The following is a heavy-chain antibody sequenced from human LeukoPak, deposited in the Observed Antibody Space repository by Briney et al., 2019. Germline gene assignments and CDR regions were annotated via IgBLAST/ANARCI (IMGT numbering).Heavy chain of an antibody. D-gene: IGHD5-18*01. CDR1: GFSLSTNGVG. Sequence: SGPTLVNPTQTLTLTCTFSGFSLSTNGVGVGWIRQPPGKALEWLGLVYWDDDKRYSPSLKNRLTITKDTSKNQVVLTMTNMDPVDTATYYCAHRSRRYSYGPFDSWGQGTLVAVSS. CDR3: AHRSRRYSYGPFDS. J-gene: IGHJ4*02. V-gene: IGHV2-5*02. CDR2: VYWDDDK.